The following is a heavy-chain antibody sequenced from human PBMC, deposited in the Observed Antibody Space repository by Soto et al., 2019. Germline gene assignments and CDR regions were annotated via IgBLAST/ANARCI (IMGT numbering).Heavy chain of an antibody. CDR2: ISSSSSYI. CDR3: ARREDGYGPNLDY. Sequence: LRLSCAASGFTFSSYSMNWVRQAPGKGLEWVSSISSSSSYIYYADSVKGRFTISRDNAKNSLYLQMNSLRAEDTAVYYCARREDGYGPNLDYWGQGTLVTVSS. CDR1: GFTFSSYS. V-gene: IGHV3-21*01. D-gene: IGHD5-18*01. J-gene: IGHJ4*02.